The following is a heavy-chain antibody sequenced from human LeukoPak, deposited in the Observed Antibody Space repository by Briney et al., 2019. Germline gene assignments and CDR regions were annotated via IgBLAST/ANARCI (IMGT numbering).Heavy chain of an antibody. D-gene: IGHD3-16*01. CDR3: ARDGFGTGSN. J-gene: IGHJ4*02. CDR2: IKQDGSEK. CDR1: GFMFSSNW. V-gene: IGHV3-7*03. Sequence: PGGSLRLSCAASGFMFSSNWMSWVRLAPGKGLEWVANIKQDGSEKNYVDSVKGRFIISRDNAKNSLYLQMNTLRADDTAVYYCARDGFGTGSNWGQGTLVTVSS.